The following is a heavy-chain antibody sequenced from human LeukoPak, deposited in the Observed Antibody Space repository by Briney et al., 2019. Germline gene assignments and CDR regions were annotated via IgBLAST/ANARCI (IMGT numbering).Heavy chain of an antibody. CDR3: ANGGPNYYSGY. V-gene: IGHV4-34*01. Sequence: SETLSLTCAVYGRSLSGYYWNWIRQAPGKGLEWIGQIDHSGSTNYNPSLKSRVTISQDTSKDQIFLKVTSVTAADTAVYYCANGGPNYYSGYWGEGSLVTLSS. CDR2: IDHSGST. J-gene: IGHJ4*02. CDR1: GRSLSGYY. D-gene: IGHD3-22*01.